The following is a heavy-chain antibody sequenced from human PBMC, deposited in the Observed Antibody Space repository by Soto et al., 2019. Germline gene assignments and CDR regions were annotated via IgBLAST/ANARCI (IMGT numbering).Heavy chain of an antibody. CDR2: IYSGGST. D-gene: IGHD3-22*01. Sequence: GGTLRLSCAASGFTVSSNYMSWVRQAPGKGLEWVSVIYSGGSTYYADSVKGRFTISRHNSKNTLYLQMNSLRAEDTAMYYCTTDSYITTITVRFDYWGHGTLVTVSS. CDR1: GFTVSSNY. CDR3: TTDSYITTITVRFDY. J-gene: IGHJ4*01. V-gene: IGHV3-53*04.